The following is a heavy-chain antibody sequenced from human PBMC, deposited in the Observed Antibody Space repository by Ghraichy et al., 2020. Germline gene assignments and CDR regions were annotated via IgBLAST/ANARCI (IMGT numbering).Heavy chain of an antibody. CDR2: IIPVLNLR. CDR1: GGPFSSYT. D-gene: IGHD3-10*01. V-gene: IGHV1-69*02. J-gene: IGHJ6*02. CDR3: SATYGSGLSYMDV. Sequence: SVKVSCQASGGPFSSYTITWVRQAPGQGLEWMGRIIPVLNLRNYTQKLQGRATIIADSSTRTAYMELSGLTSEDTVVYYCSATYGSGLSYMDVWGQGTTVIVTS.